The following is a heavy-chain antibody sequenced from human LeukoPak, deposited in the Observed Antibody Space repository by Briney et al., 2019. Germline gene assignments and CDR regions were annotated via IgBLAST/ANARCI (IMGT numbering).Heavy chain of an antibody. D-gene: IGHD3-22*01. CDR1: GYSFNSYW. Sequence: GESLKISCKGSGYSFNSYWIGWVRQMPGKGLEWMGIIYPGDSDTRYSPSFQGQVTISADKSISTAYLQWSSLKASDTAMYYCARGRSITMIVMVPYFDYWGQGTLVTVSS. J-gene: IGHJ4*02. CDR3: ARGRSITMIVMVPYFDY. CDR2: IYPGDSDT. V-gene: IGHV5-51*01.